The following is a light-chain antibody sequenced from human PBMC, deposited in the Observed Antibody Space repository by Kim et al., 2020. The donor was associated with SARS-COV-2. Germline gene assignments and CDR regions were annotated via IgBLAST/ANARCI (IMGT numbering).Light chain of an antibody. CDR3: QKYNDAPWT. V-gene: IGKV1-27*01. CDR1: QGSSSN. Sequence: ASGGDRVTSTWRARQGSSSNVAWYQQKPGEVPKLLIYGASAWLSGVPSRFSGSGSGTDFTLTISSLQPEDFATYYCQKYNDAPWTFGQGTKVDIK. CDR2: GAS. J-gene: IGKJ1*01.